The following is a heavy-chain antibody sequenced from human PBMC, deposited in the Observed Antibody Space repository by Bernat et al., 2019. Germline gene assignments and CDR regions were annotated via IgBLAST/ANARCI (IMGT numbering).Heavy chain of an antibody. V-gene: IGHV3-30-3*01. CDR3: ARDRRGTDSGGMDV. Sequence: QVQLVESGGGVVQPGRSLRLSCAASGFTFSSYAIHWVRQAPGKGLEWVAAISYDGVNKYYADSVKGRFSISRDNSKNTLYLQMNSLRAEDTAVYDCARDRRGTDSGGMDVWGQGTTVTVSS. CDR1: GFTFSSYA. CDR2: ISYDGVNK. D-gene: IGHD3-16*01. J-gene: IGHJ6*02.